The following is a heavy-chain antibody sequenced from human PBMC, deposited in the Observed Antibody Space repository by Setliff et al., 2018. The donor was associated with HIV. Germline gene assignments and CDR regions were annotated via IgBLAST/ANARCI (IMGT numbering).Heavy chain of an antibody. V-gene: IGHV4-61*02. CDR1: DGSISTGSYY. D-gene: IGHD6-19*01. J-gene: IGHJ6*02. CDR3: ARETREAVAGSNYYYYYGLDV. Sequence: SETLSLTCTVADGSISTGSYYWSWLRQPAGRGLEWTGRIYTSVSTNYNPSLKSRVTISVDTSKNQFSLKLSSVTAADTAVYSCARETREAVAGSNYYYYYGLDVWGQGTTVTVSS. CDR2: IYTSVST.